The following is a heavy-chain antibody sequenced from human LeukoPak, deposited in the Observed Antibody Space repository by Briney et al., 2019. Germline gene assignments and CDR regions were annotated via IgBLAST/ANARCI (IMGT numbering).Heavy chain of an antibody. V-gene: IGHV3-7*01. Sequence: GGSLRLSCAASGFTFSSLWMSWVRQAPGRGPEWVANINQDGGTTYYVASVKGRFTISRDNAKNSLSLQMSSLRAEDTAVYYCTKDRQGPNQYHMDVWGKGATVTVSS. J-gene: IGHJ6*03. CDR2: INQDGGTT. CDR3: TKDRQGPNQYHMDV. CDR1: GFTFSSLW.